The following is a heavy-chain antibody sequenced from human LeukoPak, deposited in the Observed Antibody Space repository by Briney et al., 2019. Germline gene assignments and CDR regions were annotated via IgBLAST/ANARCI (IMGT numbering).Heavy chain of an antibody. CDR2: IYHSGST. D-gene: IGHD2-8*02. J-gene: IGHJ4*02. Sequence: SETLSLTCTVSGYSISSGYYWGWIRQPPGKGLEWIGSIYHSGSTYYNPSLKSRVTISVDTSKNQFSLKLSSVTAADTAVYYCARVFEVGYLGYWGQGTLVTVSS. CDR3: ARVFEVGYLGY. CDR1: GYSISSGYY. V-gene: IGHV4-38-2*02.